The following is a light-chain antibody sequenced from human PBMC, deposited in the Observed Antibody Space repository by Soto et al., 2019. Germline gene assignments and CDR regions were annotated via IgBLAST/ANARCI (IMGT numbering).Light chain of an antibody. CDR2: GAS. CDR3: QHYGSSPET. CDR1: QSVSSNY. Sequence: EIVLSKSQGTQCFSPGGRATLSSRSSQSVSSNYLAWYQQKPGQAPRLLIYGASSRATGIPDRFSGSGSGTDFTPTSSRLEPDDFAVYYCQHYGSSPETFGQGTKVDIK. V-gene: IGKV3-20*01. J-gene: IGKJ1*01.